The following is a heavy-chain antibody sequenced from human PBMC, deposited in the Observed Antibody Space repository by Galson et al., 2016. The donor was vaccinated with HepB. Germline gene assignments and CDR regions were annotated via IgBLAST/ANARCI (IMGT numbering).Heavy chain of an antibody. D-gene: IGHD6-13*01. CDR3: ARDAVAVAGTLRFYHYGMDV. CDR1: GGTFSSYA. V-gene: IGHV1-69*10. J-gene: IGHJ6*02. Sequence: SVKVSCKASGGTFSSYAFSWVRQAPGQGLEWMGGSIPILGMPSYAQKFQGRVTIIADNSTSTAYMELSSLRSEDTAVYYCARDAVAVAGTLRFYHYGMDVWGQGTTVSVSS. CDR2: SIPILGMP.